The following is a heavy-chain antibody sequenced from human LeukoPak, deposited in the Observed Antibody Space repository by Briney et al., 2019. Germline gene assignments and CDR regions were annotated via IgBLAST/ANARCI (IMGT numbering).Heavy chain of an antibody. CDR1: GYTFTGYY. D-gene: IGHD2-2*01. CDR2: INPNSGGT. J-gene: IGHJ4*02. V-gene: IGHV1-2*02. Sequence: ATVKVSCKASGYTFTGYYMHWVRQAPGQGLEWMGWINPNSGGTNYAQKFQGRVTMTRDTSISTAYMELSRLRSDDTAVYYCAREDVVVPAANDYWGQGTLVTVSS. CDR3: AREDVVVPAANDY.